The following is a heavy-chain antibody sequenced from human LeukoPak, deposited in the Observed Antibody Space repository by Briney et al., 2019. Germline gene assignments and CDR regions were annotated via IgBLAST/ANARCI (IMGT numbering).Heavy chain of an antibody. CDR3: ARDPYFGY. CDR2: IMPIFGTA. Sequence: SVKASCKASGGTFRSYATSWVRQAPGHRVEWMGGIMPIFGTAKYAQKFQGRVTITADKSTSTAYMELSSLRSGDTAVYYCARDPYFGYWGQGTQVTVSS. CDR1: GGTFRSYA. J-gene: IGHJ4*02. V-gene: IGHV1-69*06.